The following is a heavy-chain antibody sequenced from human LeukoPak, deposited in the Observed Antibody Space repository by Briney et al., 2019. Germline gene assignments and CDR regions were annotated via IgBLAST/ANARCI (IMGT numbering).Heavy chain of an antibody. V-gene: IGHV3-49*04. CDR2: IRNKAYGGTT. CDR3: TRASQNYYDFWSGWGPFDY. Sequence: GGSLRLSCTASGFTFGDYAMSWVRQAPGKGLEWVGFIRNKAYGGTTEYAASVKGRFTISRDNSKSIAYLQMNSLKTEDTAVYYCTRASQNYYDFWSGWGPFDYWGQGTLVTVSS. J-gene: IGHJ4*02. CDR1: GFTFGDYA. D-gene: IGHD3-3*01.